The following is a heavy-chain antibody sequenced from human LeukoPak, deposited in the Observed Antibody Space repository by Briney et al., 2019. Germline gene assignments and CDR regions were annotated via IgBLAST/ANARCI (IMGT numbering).Heavy chain of an antibody. V-gene: IGHV3-21*01. CDR2: ISSSTYI. Sequence: GGSLRLSCAASGFTFSSYSMNWVRQAPGKGLEWVSSISSSTYIYYADSVKGRFTVSRDNAKNSLYLQMNSLRAEDTAVYYCARGDGDFDYWGQGTLVTVSS. D-gene: IGHD2-21*01. CDR1: GFTFSSYS. CDR3: ARGDGDFDY. J-gene: IGHJ4*02.